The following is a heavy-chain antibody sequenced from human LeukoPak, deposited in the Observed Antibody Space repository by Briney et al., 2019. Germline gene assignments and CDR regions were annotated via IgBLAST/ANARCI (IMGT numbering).Heavy chain of an antibody. CDR2: IYIGGST. Sequence: SETLSLTCAVSGGSISSYYWSWIRQPAGKGLEWIGRIYIGGSTNYNPSLRSRVTMSVDTSKNQFSLKLSSVTAADTAIYYCARARIGYCSGDSCYGAFDIWGQGTMVTVSS. V-gene: IGHV4-4*07. D-gene: IGHD2-15*01. CDR1: GGSISSYY. J-gene: IGHJ3*02. CDR3: ARARIGYCSGDSCYGAFDI.